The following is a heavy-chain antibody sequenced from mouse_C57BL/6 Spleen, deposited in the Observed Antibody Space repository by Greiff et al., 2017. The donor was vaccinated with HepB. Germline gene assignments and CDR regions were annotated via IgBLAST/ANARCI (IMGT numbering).Heavy chain of an antibody. CDR2: ISYDGSN. V-gene: IGHV3-6*01. D-gene: IGHD2-5*01. J-gene: IGHJ2*01. CDR3: ASPYDSNQYYFDY. Sequence: DVQLQESGPGLVKPSQSLSLTCSVTGYSITSGYYWNWIRQFPGNKLEWMGYISYDGSNNYNPSLKNRISSTRDTSKNQFFLKLNSVTTEDTATYYCASPYDSNQYYFDYWGQGTTLTVSS. CDR1: GYSITSGYY.